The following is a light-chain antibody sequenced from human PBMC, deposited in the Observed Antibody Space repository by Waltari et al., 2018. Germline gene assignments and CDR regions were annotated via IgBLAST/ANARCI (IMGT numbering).Light chain of an antibody. J-gene: IGLJ2*01. CDR2: DVT. CDR1: SSDVGGYND. Sequence: QAALTQPPSVSKSLGQSVTISCTGTSSDVGGYNDVSWYQQHPDTAPRLLIYDVTKRPSGVSDRFSGSKSGNTASLTISGLQAEDEADYYCCSYRSGSGLFGGGTRLTVL. V-gene: IGLV2-14*03. CDR3: CSYRSGSGL.